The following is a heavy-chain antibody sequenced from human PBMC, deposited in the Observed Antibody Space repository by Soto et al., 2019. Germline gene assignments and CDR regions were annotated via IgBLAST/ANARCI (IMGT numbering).Heavy chain of an antibody. D-gene: IGHD6-19*01. V-gene: IGHV1-18*04. J-gene: IGHJ4*02. Sequence: QVRLVLSGDELKKPGASMKVSCKASGYAFSDHGISWVRQAPGQGLEWIGWISAYNGNTNYAQKFQGRVTVTTDASTTTAYREVRSLTSDDTAVYYCARDHLYSSPFFDSWSQGTLITVSS. CDR2: ISAYNGNT. CDR3: ARDHLYSSPFFDS. CDR1: GYAFSDHG.